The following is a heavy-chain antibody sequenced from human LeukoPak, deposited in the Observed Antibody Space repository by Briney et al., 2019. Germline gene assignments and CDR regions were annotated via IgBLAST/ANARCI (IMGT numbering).Heavy chain of an antibody. D-gene: IGHD3-16*01. CDR2: IYHTGST. Sequence: PSETLSLICTVSGGSFSSYYWNWIRQTPGKGLEWIAYIYHTGSTKYNPSLGSRVTISIDTSRNQFSLKVISVTAADTAVYYCARGGSRQISSSDFGYWGQGTLVTVSS. J-gene: IGHJ4*02. CDR3: ARGGSRQISSSDFGY. V-gene: IGHV4-59*01. CDR1: GGSFSSYY.